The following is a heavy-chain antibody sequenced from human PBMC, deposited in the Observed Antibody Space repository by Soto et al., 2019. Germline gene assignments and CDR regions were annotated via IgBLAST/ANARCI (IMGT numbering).Heavy chain of an antibody. Sequence: SVKVSCKASGFTFTSSAMQWVRHSRGQRLEWIGWIVVGSGNTNYAQKFQERVTITRDMSTSTAYMELSSLRSEDTAVYYCAADLGLDCSGGSCYSGEYYYYYMDVWGKGTTVTVSS. J-gene: IGHJ6*03. CDR2: IVVGSGNT. CDR3: AADLGLDCSGGSCYSGEYYYYYMDV. V-gene: IGHV1-58*02. D-gene: IGHD2-15*01. CDR1: GFTFTSSA.